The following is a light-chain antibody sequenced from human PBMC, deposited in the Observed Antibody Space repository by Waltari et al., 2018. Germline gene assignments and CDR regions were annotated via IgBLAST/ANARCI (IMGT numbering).Light chain of an antibody. CDR1: QRVGTS. CDR2: GVS. CDR3: QHYVRLPVT. V-gene: IGKV3-20*01. Sequence: EIVLTQSPGTLSLSPGERATLPCRASQRVGTSLAWYRQQKRGQAPRLLIYGVSIRATGISDRFSGSGFGTDFSLTISGLEPEDFAVYYCQHYVRLPVTFGQGTTVEIK. J-gene: IGKJ1*01.